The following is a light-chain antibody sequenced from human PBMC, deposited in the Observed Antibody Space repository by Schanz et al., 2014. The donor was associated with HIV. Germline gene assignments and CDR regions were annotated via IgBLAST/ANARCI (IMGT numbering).Light chain of an antibody. J-gene: IGLJ3*02. CDR2: EAD. Sequence: QSALTQPASVSGSPGQSITISCTGTNSDVGGYNYVSWYQQHPGKAPKLMIYEADKRPSGVSPRFSGSRSGNTASLTISGLQADDEADYYCSSYAGSSTVVFGGGTKLTVL. CDR3: SSYAGSSTVV. V-gene: IGLV2-23*01. CDR1: NSDVGGYNY.